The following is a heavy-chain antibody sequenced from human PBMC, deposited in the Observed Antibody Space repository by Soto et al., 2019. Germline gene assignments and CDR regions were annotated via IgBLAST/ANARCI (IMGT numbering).Heavy chain of an antibody. J-gene: IGHJ4*02. CDR2: ICSNDEN. Sequence: QVTLKESGPVLVKPTETLTLTCTVSGFSLSNARMGVSWIRHPPGKALEWLADICSNDENSYSTSLKSRLTISKDTSKSQVVLTMTNMDPVDTATYYCARIMGNWGLLSYYFDYWGQGTLVTVSS. CDR1: GFSLSNARMG. CDR3: ARIMGNWGLLSYYFDY. V-gene: IGHV2-26*01. D-gene: IGHD7-27*01.